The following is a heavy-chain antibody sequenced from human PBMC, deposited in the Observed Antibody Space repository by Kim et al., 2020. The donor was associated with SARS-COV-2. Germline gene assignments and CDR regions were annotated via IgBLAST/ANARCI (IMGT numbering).Heavy chain of an antibody. J-gene: IGHJ4*02. CDR2: ISSNGGST. D-gene: IGHD3-10*01. Sequence: GGSLRLSCSASGFTFSSYAMHWVRQAPGKGLEYVSAISSNGGSTYYADSVKGRFTISRDNSKNTLYLQMSSLRAEDTAVYYCVKIRPPPFQYGSGSSSPFDYWGQGTLVTVSS. CDR1: GFTFSSYA. CDR3: VKIRPPPFQYGSGSSSPFDY. V-gene: IGHV3-64D*06.